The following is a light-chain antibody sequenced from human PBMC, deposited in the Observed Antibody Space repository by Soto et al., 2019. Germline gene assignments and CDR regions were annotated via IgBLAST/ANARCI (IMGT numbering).Light chain of an antibody. CDR2: DAS. Sequence: ERGMTQSPATLSVSPGERATLSCRARQSVNSNLAWYQEKPGQAPRLLIYDASTRATGIPARFSGSGSETEFTLTISILQSEDSAIYYCHQYNTWPPFGQGTKVAIK. CDR1: QSVNSN. V-gene: IGKV3-15*01. J-gene: IGKJ1*01. CDR3: HQYNTWPP.